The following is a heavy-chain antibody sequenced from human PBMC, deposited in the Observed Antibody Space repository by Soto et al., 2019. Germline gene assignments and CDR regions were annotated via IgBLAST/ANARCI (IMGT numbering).Heavy chain of an antibody. Sequence: QAQLVESGGGVVQPGGSPRLSCAASGFTFSRYGFHWVRQAPGRGLEWVAIMWDDGSKRDYVDSVKGRFTISRDISTNTLYLQMNSLRVEDTAVYYCARDMTIFGMDVWGKGTTVTVSS. J-gene: IGHJ6*04. CDR1: GFTFSRYG. CDR2: MWDDGSKR. D-gene: IGHD3-3*01. CDR3: ARDMTIFGMDV. V-gene: IGHV3-33*01.